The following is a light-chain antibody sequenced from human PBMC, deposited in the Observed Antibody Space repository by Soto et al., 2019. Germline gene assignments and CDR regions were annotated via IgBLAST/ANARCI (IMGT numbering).Light chain of an antibody. CDR2: DVS. J-gene: IGLJ1*01. CDR3: SSYTTGGSYA. CDR1: SSDVGGYNS. V-gene: IGLV2-14*01. Sequence: QSALTQPASVSGSPGLSIAISCTGTSSDVGGYNSVSWYQQHPGKAPKFMFYDVSNRPSGVSNRFSGSKSGNTSSLTISGLQAGDEGDYYCSSYTTGGSYAFGTWTKLTVL.